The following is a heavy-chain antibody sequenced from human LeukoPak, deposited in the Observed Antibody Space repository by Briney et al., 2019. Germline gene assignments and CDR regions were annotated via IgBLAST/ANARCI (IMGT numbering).Heavy chain of an antibody. CDR3: ARERFYYYGMDV. Sequence: GGSLRLSCAASGFTFSSYGMHWVRQAPGKGLEWVSVIYSGGSTYYADSVKGRFTISRDNSKNTLYLQMNSLRAEDTAVYYCARERFYYYGMDVWGQGTTVTVSS. CDR2: IYSGGST. V-gene: IGHV3-53*01. CDR1: GFTFSSYG. J-gene: IGHJ6*02.